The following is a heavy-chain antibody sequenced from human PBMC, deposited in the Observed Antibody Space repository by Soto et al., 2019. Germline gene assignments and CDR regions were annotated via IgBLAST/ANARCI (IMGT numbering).Heavy chain of an antibody. CDR2: INIDGSTT. CDR3: ARVRNGDWYFDS. Sequence: EVQLVESGGGLVQPGGSLRLSCAVSGFTFSNYWMHWVRQTPGKGLVWVSRINIDGSTTSYADSVEGRFTISRDNAKNTLYLQMNSLRAEDTAVYYCARVRNGDWYFDSWVQGTLVTVSS. D-gene: IGHD4-17*01. V-gene: IGHV3-74*01. CDR1: GFTFSNYW. J-gene: IGHJ4*02.